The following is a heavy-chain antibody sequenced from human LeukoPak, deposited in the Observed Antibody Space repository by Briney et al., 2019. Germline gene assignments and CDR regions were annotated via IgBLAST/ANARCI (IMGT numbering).Heavy chain of an antibody. CDR1: GGTFSSYA. Sequence: ASVKVSCKASGGTFSSYAINWVRQATGQGLEWMGWMNPNSGNTGYAQKFQGRVTMTRNTSISTAYMELSSLRSEDTAVYYCARGRSHDILTGWGQGTLVTVSS. V-gene: IGHV1-8*02. CDR3: ARGRSHDILTG. CDR2: MNPNSGNT. D-gene: IGHD3-9*01. J-gene: IGHJ4*02.